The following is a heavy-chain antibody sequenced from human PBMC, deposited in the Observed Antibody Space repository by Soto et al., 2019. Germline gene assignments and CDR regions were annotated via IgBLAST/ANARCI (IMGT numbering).Heavy chain of an antibody. CDR3: HHSGCSGGSCWFMDV. J-gene: IGHJ6*02. CDR1: GYTFTSYD. D-gene: IGHD2-15*01. Sequence: QVQLVQSGAEVKKPGASVKVSCKASGYTFTSYDINWVRQATGQGLEWMGWMNPNSGNTGYAQKFQGRVTMTRYTSISTAYMELSSLRSEDTAVYYCHHSGCSGGSCWFMDVWGQGTTVTVSS. CDR2: MNPNSGNT. V-gene: IGHV1-8*01.